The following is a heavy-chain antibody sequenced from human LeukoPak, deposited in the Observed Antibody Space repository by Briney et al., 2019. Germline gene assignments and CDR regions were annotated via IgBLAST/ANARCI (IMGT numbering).Heavy chain of an antibody. CDR1: GFRFSIFT. D-gene: IGHD6-19*01. J-gene: IGHJ5*02. CDR2: INYNGDST. Sequence: GGSLRLSCAASGFRFSIFTMSWVRQAPGKGLEWISTINYNGDSTYYADSVKGRFTISRDNSNNTVFLQMNSLSAEDTAVYYCAKDGLCPDVCPTEIAVSGYFDPWGQGILVTVSS. V-gene: IGHV3-23*01. CDR3: AKDGLCPDVCPTEIAVSGYFDP.